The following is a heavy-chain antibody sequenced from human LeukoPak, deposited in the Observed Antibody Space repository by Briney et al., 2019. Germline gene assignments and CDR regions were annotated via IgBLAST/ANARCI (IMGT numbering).Heavy chain of an antibody. CDR3: AKASSGWEFDY. CDR2: ISGSGGNT. J-gene: IGHJ4*02. D-gene: IGHD6-19*01. CDR1: GFTFSSFA. Sequence: GGSLRLSCAASGFTFSSFAMSWVRQAPGKGLEWVSSISGSGGNTYYADSVKGRFTISRDNSKNTLYLQMNSLRAEDTAVYYCAKASSGWEFDYWGQGTLVTVSS. V-gene: IGHV3-23*01.